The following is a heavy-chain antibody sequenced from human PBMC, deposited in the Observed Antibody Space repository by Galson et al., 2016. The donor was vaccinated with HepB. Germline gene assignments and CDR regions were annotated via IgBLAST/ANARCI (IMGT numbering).Heavy chain of an antibody. CDR2: IYHSGSV. V-gene: IGHV4-4*02. D-gene: IGHD3-9*01. J-gene: IGHJ4*02. CDR3: AKNAEGRGILTGYYFDY. Sequence: LSLTCAVSGASISSSNWWSWVRQPPGKGLEWIGEIYHSGSVNYKPSLKSRVTISVDKSKNQFSLKLTSVTAADTAVYYCAKNAEGRGILTGYYFDYWGQGSLVTVSS. CDR1: GASISSSNW.